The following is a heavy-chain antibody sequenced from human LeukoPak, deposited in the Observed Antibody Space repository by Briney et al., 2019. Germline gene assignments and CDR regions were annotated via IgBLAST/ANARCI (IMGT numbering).Heavy chain of an antibody. V-gene: IGHV4-4*02. CDR3: VRNGYYCLDY. Sequence: SETLSLTCAVSGGSISSNNWWSWVRQPPGEGLEWIGEVFHSGSTNYNPSLKSRVTISVEKSKNQFSLKLSSVTAADTAVYFCVRNGYYCLDYWGQGTLVTVSS. D-gene: IGHD3-3*01. J-gene: IGHJ4*02. CDR1: GGSISSNNW. CDR2: VFHSGST.